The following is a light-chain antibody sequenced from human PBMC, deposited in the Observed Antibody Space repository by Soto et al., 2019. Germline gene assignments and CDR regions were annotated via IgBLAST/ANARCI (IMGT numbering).Light chain of an antibody. J-gene: IGLJ2*01. Sequence: QSVLTQPPSVSGAPGQRVSISCTGSSSNIGAGYDVHWYQQLPGTAPKLLIYGNSNRPSGVPDRFSGSKSGTSASLAITGLQAEEGADYYCQSYDSSLRVVFGGRTKLTVL. CDR2: GNS. V-gene: IGLV1-40*01. CDR3: QSYDSSLRVV. CDR1: SSNIGAGYD.